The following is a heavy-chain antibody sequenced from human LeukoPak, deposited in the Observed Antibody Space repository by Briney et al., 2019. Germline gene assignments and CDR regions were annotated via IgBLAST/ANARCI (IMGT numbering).Heavy chain of an antibody. D-gene: IGHD6-13*01. V-gene: IGHV1-2*02. CDR2: INLNSGGT. J-gene: IGHJ4*02. CDR3: ARVGSIAAAR. Sequence: ASVKVSCKASGYTFTGYYMHWVRQAPGQGLEWMGWINLNSGGTNYAQKFQGRVTMTRDTSISTAYMELSRLRSDDTAVYYCARVGSIAAARWGQGTLVTVSS. CDR1: GYTFTGYY.